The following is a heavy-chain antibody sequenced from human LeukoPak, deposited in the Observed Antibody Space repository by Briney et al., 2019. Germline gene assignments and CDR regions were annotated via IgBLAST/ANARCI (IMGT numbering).Heavy chain of an antibody. D-gene: IGHD3-3*01. CDR3: ARVARYDFWSGYLNFDY. CDR2: INPSGGST. J-gene: IGHJ4*02. V-gene: IGHV1-46*03. CDR1: GYTFTSYY. Sequence: ASVKVSCKASGYTFTSYYMHWVRQAPGQGLERMGIINPSGGSTSYAQKFQGRVTMTRDTSTSTVYMELSSLRSEDTAVYYCARVARYDFWSGYLNFDYWGQGTLVTVSS.